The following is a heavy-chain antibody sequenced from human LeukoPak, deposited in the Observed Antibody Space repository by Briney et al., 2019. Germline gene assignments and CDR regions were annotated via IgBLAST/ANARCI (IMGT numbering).Heavy chain of an antibody. CDR3: ARVRTSSYYHYMDV. Sequence: GASVKVSCKASGYTFTSYGISWVRQAPGQGLEWMGWINTNTGNPTYAQGFTGRFVFSLDTSVSTAYLQISSLKAEDTAVYYCARVRTSSYYHYMDVWGKGTTVTVSS. CDR2: INTNTGNP. J-gene: IGHJ6*03. V-gene: IGHV7-4-1*02. CDR1: GYTFTSYG. D-gene: IGHD1-7*01.